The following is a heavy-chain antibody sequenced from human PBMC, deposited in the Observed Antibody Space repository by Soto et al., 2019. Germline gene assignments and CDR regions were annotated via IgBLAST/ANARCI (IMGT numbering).Heavy chain of an antibody. V-gene: IGHV3-23*01. Sequence: EVQLLESGGGLVQPGGSLRLSCAASGFTFSNYAMNWVRQAPGKGLEWVSGISASGGSTNYADSVKGRFTISRDNSKNTLYLQMNSLRAEDTAVYYCAKRPLRDTTFDYWCQGTLVTVSS. CDR2: ISASGGST. J-gene: IGHJ4*02. CDR3: AKRPLRDTTFDY. CDR1: GFTFSNYA. D-gene: IGHD1-26*01.